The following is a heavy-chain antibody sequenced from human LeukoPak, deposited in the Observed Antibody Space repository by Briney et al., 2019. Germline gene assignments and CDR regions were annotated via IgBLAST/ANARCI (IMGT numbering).Heavy chain of an antibody. CDR3: ARSTIHPGYSFDY. D-gene: IGHD2-21*01. V-gene: IGHV1-8*01. J-gene: IGHJ4*02. CDR2: MNPNSGNT. Sequence: ASVKVSCKASDDTFSNYGISWVRQAPGQWLEWMGWMNPNSGNTGYAQKFQGRVTMTRNTSISTAYMELSSLRSEDTAVYYCARSTIHPGYSFDYWGQGTLVTVSS. CDR1: DDTFSNYG.